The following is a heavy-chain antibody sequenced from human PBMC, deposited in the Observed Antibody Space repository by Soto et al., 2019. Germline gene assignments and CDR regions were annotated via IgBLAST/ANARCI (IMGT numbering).Heavy chain of an antibody. CDR3: ATDAGKPYYDSSGSYYASFDY. J-gene: IGHJ4*02. D-gene: IGHD3-22*01. V-gene: IGHV1-24*01. Sequence: GSVKECCKVSGYTLTELSVHLVRQAPGKGLERMGGFDPEDGETIYAEKFQGRVTMTEDTSTDTAYMELSSLRSEDTAVYYCATDAGKPYYDSSGSYYASFDYWGQGTLVTVSS. CDR1: GYTLTELS. CDR2: FDPEDGET.